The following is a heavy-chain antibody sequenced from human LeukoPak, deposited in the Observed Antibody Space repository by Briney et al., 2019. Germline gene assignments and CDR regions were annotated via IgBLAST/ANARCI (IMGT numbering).Heavy chain of an antibody. J-gene: IGHJ4*02. D-gene: IGHD2-8*01. CDR1: GGSFSGYY. Sequence: TSETLSLTCAVYGGSFSGYYWSWIRQPPGKGLEWIGEINHSGSTNYNPSLKSRVTISVDTSKNQFSLKLSSVTAADTAVYYCARGRSNGWFYWGQGTLVTVSS. CDR3: ARGRSNGWFY. V-gene: IGHV4-34*01. CDR2: INHSGST.